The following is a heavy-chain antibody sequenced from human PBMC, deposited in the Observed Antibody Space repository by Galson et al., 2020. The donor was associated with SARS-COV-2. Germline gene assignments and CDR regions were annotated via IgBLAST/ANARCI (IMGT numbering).Heavy chain of an antibody. D-gene: IGHD3-10*01. CDR2: IYHSGST. CDR3: AGSNPEGAFDI. Sequence: SETLSLTCAVSGYSISSGYYWGWIRQPPGKGLEWIGSIYHSGSTYYNPSLKSRVTISVDTSKNQFSLKLSSVTAADTAVYYCAGSNPEGAFDIWGQGTMVTVSS. CDR1: GYSISSGYY. J-gene: IGHJ3*02. V-gene: IGHV4-38-2*01.